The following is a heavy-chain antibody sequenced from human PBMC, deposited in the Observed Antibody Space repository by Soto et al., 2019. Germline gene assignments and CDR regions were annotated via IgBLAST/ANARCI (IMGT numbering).Heavy chain of an antibody. CDR2: INHSGST. CDR3: ARLRGRRLRFLEWSHGAYYYYGMDV. J-gene: IGHJ6*02. Sequence: TSETLSLTCAVYGGSFSGYYWSWIRQPPGKGLEWIGEINHSGSTNYNPSLKSRVTISVDTSKNQFSLKLSSVTAADTAVYYCARLRGRRLRFLEWSHGAYYYYGMDVWGQGTTVTVSS. V-gene: IGHV4-34*01. CDR1: GGSFSGYY. D-gene: IGHD3-3*01.